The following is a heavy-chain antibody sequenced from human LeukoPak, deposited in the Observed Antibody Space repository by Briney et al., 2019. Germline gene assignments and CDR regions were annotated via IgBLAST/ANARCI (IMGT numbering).Heavy chain of an antibody. CDR1: GFTFSNYS. CDR2: ISSSNTI. J-gene: IGHJ4*02. D-gene: IGHD3-10*01. CDR3: ARLGRFLRVDYFDY. Sequence: PGGSLRLSCAASGFTFSNYSMNWVRQAPGKGLEWISYISSSNTIYYADSVKGRFTISRDNAKNSLYLQMNSLTADDTAVYYCARLGRFLRVDYFDYWGQGSLVTVSS. V-gene: IGHV3-48*01.